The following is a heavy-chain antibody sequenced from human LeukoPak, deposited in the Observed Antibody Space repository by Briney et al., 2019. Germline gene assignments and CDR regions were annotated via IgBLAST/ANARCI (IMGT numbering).Heavy chain of an antibody. J-gene: IGHJ4*02. CDR2: INPNSGGT. CDR3: ARGAHYEDSSNGYDY. Sequence: SVKLSCKASGYTFTGYYMHWVRQAPGQGLECMGWINPNSGGTNYAQKFQGRVTMTRDTSSIVYMDLSRLRSDDTAVYYCARGAHYEDSSNGYDYWGQGTVVTVSS. D-gene: IGHD3-16*01. V-gene: IGHV1-2*02. CDR1: GYTFTGYY.